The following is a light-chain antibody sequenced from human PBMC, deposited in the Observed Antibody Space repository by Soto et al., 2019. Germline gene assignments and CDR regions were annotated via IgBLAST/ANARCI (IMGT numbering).Light chain of an antibody. Sequence: QPVLTQPPSASGTPGQRVTISCFGSSSNIGSNYVYWYQQLPGTAPKLLIYKSDQRPSGVPDRFSGSKSGTSASLAISGLRSDDEADYYCVTWDDSLSGVIFGGGTKVTVL. CDR3: VTWDDSLSGVI. CDR1: SSNIGSNY. CDR2: KSD. V-gene: IGLV1-47*01. J-gene: IGLJ2*01.